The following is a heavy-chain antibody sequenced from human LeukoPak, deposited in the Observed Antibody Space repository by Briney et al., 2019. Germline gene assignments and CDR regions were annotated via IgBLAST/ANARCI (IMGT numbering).Heavy chain of an antibody. D-gene: IGHD1-26*01. CDR3: ARSGGSYLAFDY. J-gene: IGHJ4*02. Sequence: PGGSLRLSCAASGFTFSSYSMNWVRQAPGKGLEWVSSISSSSSYIYYADSVKGRFTISRDNAKNSLYLQMNSLRAEDTAVYYCARSGGSYLAFDYWSQGTLVTVSS. CDR2: ISSSSSYI. CDR1: GFTFSSYS. V-gene: IGHV3-21*01.